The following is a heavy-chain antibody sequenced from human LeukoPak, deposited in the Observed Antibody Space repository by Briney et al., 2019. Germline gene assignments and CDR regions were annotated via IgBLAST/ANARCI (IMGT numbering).Heavy chain of an antibody. D-gene: IGHD1-14*01. J-gene: IGHJ6*03. CDR3: VRQPEDYYYYYYMDV. V-gene: IGHV4-39*01. CDR1: GASIRSRNYY. CDR2: ISYRGTA. Sequence: PSETLSLTCTVSGASIRSRNYYWGWIRQPPGKGLDWIGSISYRGTAYYNPSLESRVTISVDASKNQFSLDLSSVTAADTAIYYCVRQPEDYYYYYYMDVWGKGATVTVSS.